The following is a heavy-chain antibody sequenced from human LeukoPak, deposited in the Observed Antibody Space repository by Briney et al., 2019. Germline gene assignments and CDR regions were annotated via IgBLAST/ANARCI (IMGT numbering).Heavy chain of an antibody. D-gene: IGHD6-13*01. V-gene: IGHV3-48*01. CDR1: GFTFSSHS. Sequence: PGGSLRLSCAASGFTFSSHSMNWVRQAPGKGLEWVSYISSSAIYYADSVKGRFTISRDNSKNTLYLQMNSLRAEDTAVYYCAKPAVAAAGTGGVGHYYYYYGMDVWGQGTTVTVSS. CDR2: ISSSAI. J-gene: IGHJ6*02. CDR3: AKPAVAAAGTGGVGHYYYYYGMDV.